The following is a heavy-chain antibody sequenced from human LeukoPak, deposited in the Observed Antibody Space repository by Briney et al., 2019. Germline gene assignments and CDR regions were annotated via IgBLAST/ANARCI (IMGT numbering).Heavy chain of an antibody. CDR1: RGSISSSSYY. V-gene: IGHV4-39*01. D-gene: IGHD3-9*01. Sequence: SETLSLTCTVSRGSISSSSYYWGWLRQPPGTGLEWIGSIYYSGSTYYNPSLKSRVTISVDTSKNQFSLKLSSVTAADTAVYYCARLQTGLSGYFDWLLYDFDYWGQGTLVTVSS. J-gene: IGHJ4*02. CDR3: ARLQTGLSGYFDWLLYDFDY. CDR2: IYYSGST.